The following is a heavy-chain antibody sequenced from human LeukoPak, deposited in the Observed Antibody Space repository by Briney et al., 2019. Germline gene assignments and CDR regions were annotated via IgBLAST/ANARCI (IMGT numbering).Heavy chain of an antibody. J-gene: IGHJ6*03. V-gene: IGHV1-8*02. CDR2: ISPYNGNT. CDR3: ARGRGMYSSGWSDYYYYMDV. D-gene: IGHD6-19*01. CDR1: GYSFTNYG. Sequence: ASVKVSCKASGYSFTNYGITWVRQAPGQGLEWMGWISPYNGNTNYAQKLQGRVTMTRNTSISTAYMELSSLRSEDTAVYYCARGRGMYSSGWSDYYYYMDVWGKGTTVTISS.